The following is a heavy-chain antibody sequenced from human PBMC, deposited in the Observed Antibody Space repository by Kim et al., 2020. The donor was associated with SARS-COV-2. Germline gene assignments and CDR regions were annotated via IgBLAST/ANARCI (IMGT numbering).Heavy chain of an antibody. V-gene: IGHV3-23*01. CDR3: AKVRGLSSMVRGVKGAFDY. Sequence: GGSLRLSCAASGFTFSSYAMSWVRQAPGKGLEWVSAISGSGGSTYYADSVKGRFTISRDNSKNTLYLQMNSLRAEDTAVYYCAKVRGLSSMVRGVKGAFDYWGQGTLVTVSS. D-gene: IGHD3-10*01. CDR1: GFTFSSYA. J-gene: IGHJ4*02. CDR2: ISGSGGST.